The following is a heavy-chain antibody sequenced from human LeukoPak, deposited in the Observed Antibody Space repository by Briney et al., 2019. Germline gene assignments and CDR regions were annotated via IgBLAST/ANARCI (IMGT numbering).Heavy chain of an antibody. CDR3: AATGIQLWLRVYYYYMDV. V-gene: IGHV3-21*01. D-gene: IGHD5-18*01. J-gene: IGHJ6*03. Sequence: GGSLRLSCAASGFTFSSYSMNWVRQAPGKGLEWVLSISSSSSYIYYADSVKGRFTISRDNAKNSLYLQMNSLRAEDTAVYYCAATGIQLWLRVYYYYMDVWGKGTTVTVSS. CDR1: GFTFSSYS. CDR2: ISSSSSYI.